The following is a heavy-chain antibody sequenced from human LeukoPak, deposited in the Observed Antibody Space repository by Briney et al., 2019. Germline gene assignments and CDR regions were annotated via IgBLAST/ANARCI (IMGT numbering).Heavy chain of an antibody. V-gene: IGHV3-15*01. CDR3: TTNDAFDI. CDR2: IKTKTDDGTT. Sequence: GGSLRLSCAASGSTFSSAWMNWVRQAPGKGLEWVGRIKTKTDDGTTHYAAPVKGRFTISRDDSKNTLYLQMNSLKTEDTAVYYCTTNDAFDIWGQGTMVTVSS. J-gene: IGHJ3*02. CDR1: GSTFSSAW.